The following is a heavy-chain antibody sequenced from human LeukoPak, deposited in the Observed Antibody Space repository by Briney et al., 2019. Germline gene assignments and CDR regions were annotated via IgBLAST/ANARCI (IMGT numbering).Heavy chain of an antibody. Sequence: GGSLRLSCAASGFTFSSYDMHWVRQATGKGLEWVSGIGTTGDTYYPGSVKGRFTISRENAKNSLYLQMNGLRAGDTAVYYCARGLYYYDSSGYYGDTFDIWGQGTMVTVSS. V-gene: IGHV3-13*04. CDR3: ARGLYYYDSSGYYGDTFDI. CDR1: GFTFSSYD. D-gene: IGHD3-22*01. J-gene: IGHJ3*02. CDR2: IGTTGDT.